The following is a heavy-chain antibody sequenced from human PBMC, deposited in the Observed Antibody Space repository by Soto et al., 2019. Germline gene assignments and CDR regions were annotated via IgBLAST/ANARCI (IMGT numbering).Heavy chain of an antibody. CDR3: ASSQWLVPGY. CDR2: INSDGGST. CDR1: GFTVSNYA. V-gene: IGHV3-74*01. Sequence: PGGSLRLSCAASGFTVSNYAMSWVRQAPGKGLEWVSRINSDGGSTTYADSVKGRFTISRDNAKNTLYLQMNSLRAEDTAVYYCASSQWLVPGYWGREPWSPSPQ. J-gene: IGHJ4*02. D-gene: IGHD6-19*01.